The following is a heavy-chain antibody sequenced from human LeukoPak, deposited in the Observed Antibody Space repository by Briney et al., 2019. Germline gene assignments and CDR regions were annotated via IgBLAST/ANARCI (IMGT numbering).Heavy chain of an antibody. Sequence: GGSLRLSCAASGFTFSLYGIHWVRQAPGKGLEWVAFIQNDGSNKYYADSVKGRFTIPRDNSKNTLYLQMNSLRPDDTAMYYCAKDRIVLVTATFDYWGQGTLVTVSS. D-gene: IGHD2-21*02. CDR2: IQNDGSNK. CDR1: GFTFSLYG. J-gene: IGHJ4*02. V-gene: IGHV3-30*02. CDR3: AKDRIVLVTATFDY.